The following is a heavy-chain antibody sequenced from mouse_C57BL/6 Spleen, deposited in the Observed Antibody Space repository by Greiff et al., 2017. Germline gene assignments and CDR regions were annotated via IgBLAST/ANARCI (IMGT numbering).Heavy chain of an antibody. CDR1: GYTFTSYW. V-gene: IGHV1-69*01. Sequence: QVQLQQPGAELVMPGASVKLSCKASGYTFTSYWMHWVKQRPGQGLEWIGEIDPSDSYTNYNQKFKGKSTLTVDKSSSTAYMQLSSLTSEDSAVYYCARGYYDSGYDYDAMDYWGQGTSVTVSA. D-gene: IGHD1-1*01. CDR3: ARGYYDSGYDYDAMDY. J-gene: IGHJ4*01. CDR2: IDPSDSYT.